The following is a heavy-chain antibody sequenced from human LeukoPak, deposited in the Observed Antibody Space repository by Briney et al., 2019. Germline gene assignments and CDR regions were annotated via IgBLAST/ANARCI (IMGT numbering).Heavy chain of an antibody. CDR1: GFTFSSYG. D-gene: IGHD2-21*01. Sequence: GGSLRLSCAASGFTFSSYGMHWVRQAPGKGLEWVAVISYDGSNKYYADSVKGRFTISRDNSKNTLYLQMNSLRAEDTAVYYCAKAPVAAVRAHFDYWGQGTLVTVSS. CDR3: AKAPVAAVRAHFDY. CDR2: ISYDGSNK. V-gene: IGHV3-30*18. J-gene: IGHJ4*02.